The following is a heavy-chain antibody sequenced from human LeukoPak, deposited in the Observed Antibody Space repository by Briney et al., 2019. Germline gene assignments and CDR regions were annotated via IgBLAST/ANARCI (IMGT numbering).Heavy chain of an antibody. V-gene: IGHV1-24*01. Sequence: ASVKVSCKVSGYTLTELSMHWVRQAPGKGLEWMGGFDPEDGETIYAQKFQGRVTMTEDTSTDTAYMELSSLRSEDTAVYHCATCSRDCSAFDIWGQGTMVTVSS. CDR2: FDPEDGET. D-gene: IGHD3/OR15-3a*01. CDR1: GYTLTELS. CDR3: ATCSRDCSAFDI. J-gene: IGHJ3*02.